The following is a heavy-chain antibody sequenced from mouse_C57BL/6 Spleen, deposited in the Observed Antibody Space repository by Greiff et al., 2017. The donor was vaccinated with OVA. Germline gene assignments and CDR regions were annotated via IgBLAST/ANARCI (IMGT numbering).Heavy chain of an antibody. CDR1: GYTFTSYW. CDR3: ARGVLGRSYFDY. D-gene: IGHD4-1*01. J-gene: IGHJ2*01. Sequence: QVQLQQPGAELVKPGASVKLSCKASGYTFTSYWMHWVKQRPGQGLEWIGMIHPNSGSTNYNEKFKSKATLTVDKSSSTAYMQRSSLTSEDSAVYYCARGVLGRSYFDYWGQGTTLTVSS. V-gene: IGHV1-64*01. CDR2: IHPNSGST.